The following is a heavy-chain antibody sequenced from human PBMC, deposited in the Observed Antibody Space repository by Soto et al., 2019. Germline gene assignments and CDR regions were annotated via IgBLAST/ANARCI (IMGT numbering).Heavy chain of an antibody. CDR1: GFTFSXXX. Sequence: QVQLVESXXXXXKPGGSLRLSCAASGFTFSXXXXSWIRQAPGKGXXXXXYXSSSGSTIYYADSVKGRFTISRDNAKNSLYLQMNSLRAEDTAVYYCARVGYSGYDWEVNWFDPWGQGTLVTVSS. J-gene: IGHJ5*02. D-gene: IGHD5-12*01. CDR3: ARVGYSGYDWEVNWFDP. CDR2: XSSSGSTI. V-gene: IGHV3-11*01.